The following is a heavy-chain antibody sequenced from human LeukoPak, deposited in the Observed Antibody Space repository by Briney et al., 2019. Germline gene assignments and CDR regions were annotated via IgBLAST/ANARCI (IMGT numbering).Heavy chain of an antibody. D-gene: IGHD6-6*01. J-gene: IGHJ4*02. CDR2: ISYDGSYK. CDR3: ARSSRLTFDY. Sequence: GGPLRLSCATSGFTLSRHAMHWVRQAPGKGLEWVAVISYDGSYKYYADSVKGRFTISRDNSKNALYLQMNSLRAEDTAVYYCARSSRLTFDYWGQGTLVTVSS. V-gene: IGHV3-30*04. CDR1: GFTLSRHA.